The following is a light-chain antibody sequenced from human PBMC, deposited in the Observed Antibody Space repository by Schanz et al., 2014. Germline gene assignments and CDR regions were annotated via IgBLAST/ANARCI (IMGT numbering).Light chain of an antibody. CDR3: SSYTSSSTPS. J-gene: IGLJ2*01. CDR1: SSDVGGYNY. CDR2: EVS. V-gene: IGLV2-14*01. Sequence: QSALTQPPSASGSPGQSVTISCTGTSSDVGGYNYVSWYQQHPGKAPKLMIYEVSKRPSGVSNRFSGSKSGNTASLTISGLQAEDEADYYCSSYTSSSTPSFGGGTKLTVL.